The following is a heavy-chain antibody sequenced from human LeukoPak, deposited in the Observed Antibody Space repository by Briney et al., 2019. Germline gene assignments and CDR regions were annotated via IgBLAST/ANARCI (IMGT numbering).Heavy chain of an antibody. D-gene: IGHD3-10*01. J-gene: IGHJ4*02. CDR2: ISSSGGST. CDR1: GFTFGDYT. Sequence: PGGSLRLSCTASGFTFGDYTMHWVRQAPGKGLEYVSAISSSGGSTYYANSVKGRFTMSRDNSKNTLYLQMGSLRAEDMAVYYCARAPYYYGSARYYFDYWGQGTLVTVSS. V-gene: IGHV3-64*01. CDR3: ARAPYYYGSARYYFDY.